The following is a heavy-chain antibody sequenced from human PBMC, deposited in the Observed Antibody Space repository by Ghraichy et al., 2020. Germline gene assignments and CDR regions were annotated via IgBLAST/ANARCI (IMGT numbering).Heavy chain of an antibody. CDR2: ISSGSSYI. CDR1: GFTFSGYS. CDR3: ARALCSGGDCYFADY. V-gene: IGHV3-21*01. D-gene: IGHD2-21*01. J-gene: IGHJ4*02. Sequence: GGSLRLSCAASGFTFSGYSMNWVRQAPGKGLEWVSSISSGSSYIYYADSVKGRFTISRDDAKNSLYLQMNSLRAEDTAVYYCARALCSGGDCYFADYWGQGTLVTVSS.